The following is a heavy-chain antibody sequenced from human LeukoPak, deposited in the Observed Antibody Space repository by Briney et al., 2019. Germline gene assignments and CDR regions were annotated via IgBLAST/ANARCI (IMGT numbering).Heavy chain of an antibody. D-gene: IGHD2-2*01. CDR3: AREYCSSTSCLYDY. V-gene: IGHV3-48*01. Sequence: GGSLRLSCAASGFTFSSYSMNWVRQAPGKGLEWVSYISSSSSTIYYADSVKGRFTISRDKAKNSLYLQMNSLRAEDMAVYYCAREYCSSTSCLYDYWGQGTLVTVSS. J-gene: IGHJ4*02. CDR2: ISSSSSTI. CDR1: GFTFSSYS.